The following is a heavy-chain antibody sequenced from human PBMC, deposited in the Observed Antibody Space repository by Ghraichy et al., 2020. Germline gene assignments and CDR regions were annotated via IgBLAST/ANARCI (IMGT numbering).Heavy chain of an antibody. CDR2: INPNGGRT. CDR3: ARENPHDYNRYYFYGMDV. J-gene: IGHJ6*02. D-gene: IGHD4-11*01. Sequence: ASVKVSCKASGYTFTSYYMHWVRQTPGQGLEWMGIINPNGGRTSYAQKFQGRVTVTRDTSTTTVYMELSSLTSEDTAVYYCARENPHDYNRYYFYGMDVWRQGTTVTVSS. V-gene: IGHV1-46*01. CDR1: GYTFTSYY.